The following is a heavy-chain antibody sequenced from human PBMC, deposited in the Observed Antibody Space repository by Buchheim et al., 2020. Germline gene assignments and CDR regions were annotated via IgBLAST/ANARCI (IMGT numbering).Heavy chain of an antibody. V-gene: IGHV3-74*01. CDR2: INGGGSST. CDR1: GFTFSSYW. D-gene: IGHD6-13*01. CDR3: ARDGGVAAAAYYYYGMDV. J-gene: IGHJ6*02. Sequence: EVQLVESGGGLVQPGGSLRLSCAASGFTFSSYWMHWVRQAPGKGLVWVSRINGGGSSTSYADSVKGRFTISRDNAKNTLYLQMNSLRAEDTAVYYCARDGGVAAAAYYYYGMDVWGQGTT.